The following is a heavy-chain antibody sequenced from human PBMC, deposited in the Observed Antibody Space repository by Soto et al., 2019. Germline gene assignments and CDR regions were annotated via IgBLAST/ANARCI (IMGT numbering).Heavy chain of an antibody. Sequence: GASVKVSCKASGYTFTSYGISWVRQAPGQGLEWMGWISAYNGNTNYAQKLQGRVTMTTDTSTSTAYMELRSLRSDDTAVYYCARDIPREDYYDSSGYYYGRPLDYWGQGTLVTVSS. V-gene: IGHV1-18*01. CDR3: ARDIPREDYYDSSGYYYGRPLDY. J-gene: IGHJ4*02. CDR2: ISAYNGNT. CDR1: GYTFTSYG. D-gene: IGHD3-22*01.